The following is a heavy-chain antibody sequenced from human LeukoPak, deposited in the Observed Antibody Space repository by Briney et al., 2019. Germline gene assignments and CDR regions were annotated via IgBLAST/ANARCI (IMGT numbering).Heavy chain of an antibody. Sequence: SETLSLTCTVSGRSIRSVYWNWIRQSAGKGLEWIGRIYATDLTNYNPSLRSRVTLSVDMSKNELSLTLKSVTAADTAVYYCARGFGSGTSPIDLWGQGALVTVSS. J-gene: IGHJ5*02. V-gene: IGHV4-4*07. CDR3: ARGFGSGTSPIDL. CDR1: GRSIRSVY. D-gene: IGHD3-10*01. CDR2: IYATDLT.